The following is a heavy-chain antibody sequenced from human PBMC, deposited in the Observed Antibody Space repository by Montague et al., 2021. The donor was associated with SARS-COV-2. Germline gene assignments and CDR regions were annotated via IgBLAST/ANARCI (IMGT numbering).Heavy chain of an antibody. CDR3: VRYSGWFYFDF. CDR1: GGSISSGDYY. V-gene: IGHV4-30-4*01. D-gene: IGHD6-19*01. Sequence: TLSLTCTVSGGSISSGDYYWNWIRQPPGKGLEWIGYTYNNDRTNYSPSLESRVSISVDTSKNQFSLKLNSVTPEDTAVYYCVRYSGWFYFDFWGQGTLVTVSS. J-gene: IGHJ4*02. CDR2: TYNNDRT.